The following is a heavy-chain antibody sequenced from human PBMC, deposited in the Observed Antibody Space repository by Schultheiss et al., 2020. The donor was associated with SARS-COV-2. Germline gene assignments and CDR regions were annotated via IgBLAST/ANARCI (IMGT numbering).Heavy chain of an antibody. CDR1: GGSFSGYY. V-gene: IGHV4-59*12. CDR3: AADSLIVGATMFDY. Sequence: SETLSLTCAVYGGSFSGYYWSWIRQPPGKGLEWIGYIYYSGSTNYNPSLKSRVTISVDTSKNQFSLKLSSVTAADTAVYYCAADSLIVGATMFDYWGQGTLVTVSS. D-gene: IGHD1-26*01. J-gene: IGHJ4*02. CDR2: IYYSGST.